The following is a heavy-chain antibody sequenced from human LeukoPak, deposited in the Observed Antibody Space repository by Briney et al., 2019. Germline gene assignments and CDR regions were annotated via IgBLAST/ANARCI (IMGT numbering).Heavy chain of an antibody. CDR1: GGSLSSFY. D-gene: IGHD1-26*01. J-gene: IGHJ6*02. V-gene: IGHV4-59*01. CDR3: ARGSPTAGV. Sequence: SETLSLTCTVSGGSLSSFYWSWIRQPPGKGLEWIGYIYYSGTTDYNPPLRSRVTISMDTSKNQFSLKLSSVTAADTAVYYCARGSPTAGVWGHGTTVTVSS. CDR2: IYYSGTT.